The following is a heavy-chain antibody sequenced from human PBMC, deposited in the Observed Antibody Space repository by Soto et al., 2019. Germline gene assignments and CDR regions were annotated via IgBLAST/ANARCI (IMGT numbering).Heavy chain of an antibody. J-gene: IGHJ4*02. CDR3: ARSPQYSSGWNGGFDY. CDR1: GDFLTTYY. Sequence: SETLSLTCDVSGDFLTTYYWNWIRQSPGKGLEWIGYIFYGGHTNYNPSLRGRATISVDTSKNQFSLKLSSVAAADTAVYYCARSPQYSSGWNGGFDYWGQGTLVTVSS. D-gene: IGHD6-19*01. CDR2: IFYGGHT. V-gene: IGHV4-59*01.